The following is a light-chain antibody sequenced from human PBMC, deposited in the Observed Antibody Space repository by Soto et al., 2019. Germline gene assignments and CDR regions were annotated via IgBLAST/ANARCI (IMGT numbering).Light chain of an antibody. CDR3: QQYGSSGT. CDR2: GAS. J-gene: IGKJ1*01. V-gene: IGKV3-20*01. Sequence: DILLTQSPGPLSLSPGESATLSCRASQSVSNNYLAWYQKKPGHAPRLLIYGASNRATGIQDSFSGSGSGTEFTLTIRRLEPEDFAVYYCQQYGSSGTCGQGTKVDIK. CDR1: QSVSNNY.